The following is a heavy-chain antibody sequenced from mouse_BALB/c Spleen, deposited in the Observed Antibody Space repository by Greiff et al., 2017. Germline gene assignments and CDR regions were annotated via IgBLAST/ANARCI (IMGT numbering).Heavy chain of an antibody. CDR3: VRWDRYDWYFDV. CDR1: GFTFNTYA. V-gene: IGHV10-1*02. D-gene: IGHD2-14*01. Sequence: GGGLVQPKGSLKLSCAASGFTFNTYAMNWVRQAPGKGLEWVARIRSKSNNYATYYADSVKDRFTISRDDSQSMLYLQMNNLKTEDTAMYYCVRWDRYDWYFDVWGAGTTVTVSS. CDR2: IRSKSNNYAT. J-gene: IGHJ1*01.